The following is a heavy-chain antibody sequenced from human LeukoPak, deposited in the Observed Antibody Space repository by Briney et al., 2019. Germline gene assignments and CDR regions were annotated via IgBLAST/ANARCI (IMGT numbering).Heavy chain of an antibody. Sequence: PSETLSLTCTVSGGSISSYYWSCIRQPPGKGLEWIGYIYYSGSTNYNPSLKSRVTISVDTSKNQFSLKLSSVTAADTAVYYCARDGSRDGYNSFDYWGQGTLVTVSS. D-gene: IGHD5-24*01. CDR1: GGSISSYY. CDR3: ARDGSRDGYNSFDY. CDR2: IYYSGST. J-gene: IGHJ4*02. V-gene: IGHV4-59*01.